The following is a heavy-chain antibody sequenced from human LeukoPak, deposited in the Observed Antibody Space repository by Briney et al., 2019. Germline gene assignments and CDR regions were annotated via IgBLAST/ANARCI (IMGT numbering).Heavy chain of an antibody. Sequence: PGGSLRLSCTASGFTFSNYGMHWVRQAPGKGLEWVAFIRYDGSNKYYADSVKGRFTISRDNSKTTLYLQMNSLRAEDTAVYYCAKEAGGAPAEYFQHWGQGTLVTVSS. CDR3: AKEAGGAPAEYFQH. D-gene: IGHD3-10*01. CDR2: IRYDGSNK. V-gene: IGHV3-30*02. J-gene: IGHJ1*01. CDR1: GFTFSNYG.